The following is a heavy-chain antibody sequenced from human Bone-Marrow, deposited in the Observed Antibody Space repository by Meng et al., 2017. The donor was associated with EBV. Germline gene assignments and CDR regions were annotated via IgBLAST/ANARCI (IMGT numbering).Heavy chain of an antibody. CDR1: GFTFSSHA. Sequence: QVKLVESWGSVVQAGRFLRLSCVASGFTFSSHAMHWVRQAPGKGLEWVAFISYDGSKKYYVDSVEGRFTISRDNSKNTLYVEMNSLRTEDTSIYYCARGTTTVTTKYYFDHWGQGTLVTVSS. D-gene: IGHD4-17*01. CDR3: ARGTTTVTTKYYFDH. CDR2: ISYDGSKK. J-gene: IGHJ4*02. V-gene: IGHV3-30*01.